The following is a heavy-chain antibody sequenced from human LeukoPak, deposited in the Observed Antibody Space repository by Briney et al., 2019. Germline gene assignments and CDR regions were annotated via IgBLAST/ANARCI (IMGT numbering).Heavy chain of an antibody. V-gene: IGHV3-7*01. D-gene: IGHD3-3*01. CDR1: AFTLSNYW. J-gene: IGHJ3*02. CDR3: ATEKSISGGEPDAFDI. CDR2: INRDGSET. Sequence: PGGSPRLSCTASAFTLSNYWMSWVRQAPGKGLEWVSNINRDGSETYYADSVKGRFTISRDNAKNSLYLQMNSLRAEDTAVYYCATEKSISGGEPDAFDIWGQGTMVTVSS.